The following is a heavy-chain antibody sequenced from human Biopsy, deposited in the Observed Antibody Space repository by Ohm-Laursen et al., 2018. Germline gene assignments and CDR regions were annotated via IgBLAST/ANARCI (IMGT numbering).Heavy chain of an antibody. Sequence: SVKVSCKTSGGTFSDYAISWLRQAPGQGLEWMGGIIPLFGTTNYAQKFQGRVTITADKSTGTAYMDLSSLRSEDTAVYYCARDTKWLAAGPIDYGGQGALVTVSS. CDR3: ARDTKWLAAGPIDY. CDR1: GGTFSDYA. D-gene: IGHD3-22*01. J-gene: IGHJ4*02. V-gene: IGHV1-69*06. CDR2: IIPLFGTT.